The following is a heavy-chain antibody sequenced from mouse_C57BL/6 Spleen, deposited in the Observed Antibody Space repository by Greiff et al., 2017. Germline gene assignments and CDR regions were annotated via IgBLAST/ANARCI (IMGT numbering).Heavy chain of an antibody. Sequence: EVQLQQSGPVLVKPGASVKMSCKASGYTFTDYYMNWVKQSHGKSLEWIGVINPYNGGPSYNQKFKGEATLTVDKSSSTAYMELNSLPSEDSAVFYCARGGNYVDMGDWGQGTSVTVSS. CDR1: GYTFTDYY. V-gene: IGHV1-19*01. J-gene: IGHJ4*01. D-gene: IGHD2-1*01. CDR3: ARGGNYVDMGD. CDR2: INPYNGGP.